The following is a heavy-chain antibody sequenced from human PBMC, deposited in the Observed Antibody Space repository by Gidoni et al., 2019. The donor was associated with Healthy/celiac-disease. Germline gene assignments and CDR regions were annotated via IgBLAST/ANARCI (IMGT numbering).Heavy chain of an antibody. V-gene: IGHV1-69*06. CDR3: ARVLGEGSLGWFDP. D-gene: IGHD3-16*02. CDR1: GGTFSSYA. J-gene: IGHJ5*02. CDR2: IIPIFGTA. Sequence: SCKASGGTFSSYAISWVRQAPGQGLEWMGGIIPIFGTANYAQKFQGRVTITADKSTSTAYMELSSLRSEDTAVYYCARVLGEGSLGWFDPWGQGTLVTVSS.